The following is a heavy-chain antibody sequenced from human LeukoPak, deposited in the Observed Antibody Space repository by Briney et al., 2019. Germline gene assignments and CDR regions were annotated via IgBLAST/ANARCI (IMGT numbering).Heavy chain of an antibody. CDR2: IYSGGST. CDR3: AREGRYSYGLNFDY. V-gene: IGHV3-53*01. CDR1: GFTVSSNY. J-gene: IGHJ4*02. Sequence: GGSLRLSCAASGFTVSSNYMSWVRQAPGKGLEWVSVIYSGGSTYYADSVKGRFTISRDNAKNSLYLQMNSLRAEDTAVYYCAREGRYSYGLNFDYWGQGTLVTVSS. D-gene: IGHD5-18*01.